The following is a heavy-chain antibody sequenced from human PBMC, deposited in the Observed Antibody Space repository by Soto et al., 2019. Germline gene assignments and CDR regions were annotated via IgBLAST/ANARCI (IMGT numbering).Heavy chain of an antibody. Sequence: LRLSCAASGFTFTIYAMSWVRQAPGKGLEWVSTIGGSGGGTSYADIVRGRFTISRDNSQNTLYLQMNSLRAEDTAVYYCAKDAPGSGWLSDYWGQGTLVTVSS. V-gene: IGHV3-23*01. D-gene: IGHD3-22*01. J-gene: IGHJ4*02. CDR2: IGGSGGGT. CDR1: GFTFTIYA. CDR3: AKDAPGSGWLSDY.